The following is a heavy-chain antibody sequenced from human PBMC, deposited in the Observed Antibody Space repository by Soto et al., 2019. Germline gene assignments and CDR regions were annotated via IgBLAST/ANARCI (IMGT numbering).Heavy chain of an antibody. CDR2: IKQDGSEK. V-gene: IGHV3-7*03. CDR3: ARDFFYWDEDAFDI. J-gene: IGHJ3*02. D-gene: IGHD1-1*01. CDR1: GFTFSSYW. Sequence: GGSLRLSCAASGFTFSSYWMSWVRQAPGKGLEWVANIKQDGSEKYYVDSVKGRFTISRDNAKNSLYLQMNSLRAEDTAVYYCARDFFYWDEDAFDIWGQGTMVTVSS.